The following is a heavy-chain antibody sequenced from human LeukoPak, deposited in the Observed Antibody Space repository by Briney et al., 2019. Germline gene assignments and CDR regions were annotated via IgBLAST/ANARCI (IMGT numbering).Heavy chain of an antibody. CDR2: ISAYNGNT. Sequence: ASVKVSCKSSGYTFTSYGISWVRQAPGQGLEWMGWISAYNGNTNYAQKLQGRATMTTDTSTSTAYMELRSLRSDDTAVYYCARDEVRLLWFGETYTYGMDVWGQGTTVTVSS. D-gene: IGHD3-10*01. J-gene: IGHJ6*02. CDR3: ARDEVRLLWFGETYTYGMDV. V-gene: IGHV1-18*01. CDR1: GYTFTSYG.